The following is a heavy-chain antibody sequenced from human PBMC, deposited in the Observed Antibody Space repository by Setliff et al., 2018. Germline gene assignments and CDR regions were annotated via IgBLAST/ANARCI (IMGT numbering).Heavy chain of an antibody. V-gene: IGHV4-4*07. CDR1: GGSISDNY. CDR3: ARDKLSGYQVYYYYGMDV. D-gene: IGHD3-22*01. Sequence: SETLSLTCTVSGGSISDNYWSWIRQPAGKGLEWIGRFHTSGSTTYNPSLKSRVTISVDTSKNQFSLKLSSVTAADTAVYYCARDKLSGYQVYYYYGMDVWGQGTTVTVSS. J-gene: IGHJ6*02. CDR2: FHTSGST.